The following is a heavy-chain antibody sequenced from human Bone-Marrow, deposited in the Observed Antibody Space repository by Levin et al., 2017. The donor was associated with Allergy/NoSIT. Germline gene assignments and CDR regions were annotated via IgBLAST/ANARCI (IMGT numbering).Heavy chain of an antibody. V-gene: IGHV1-2*02. CDR3: AVVASVQDGCSGGSCYAGPAFDI. CDR2: INPNSGGT. D-gene: IGHD2-15*01. Sequence: ASVKVSCKASGYTFTGYYMHWVRQAPGQGLEWMGWINPNSGGTNYAQKFQGRVTMTRDTSISTAYMELSRLRSDDTAVYYCAVVASVQDGCSGGSCYAGPAFDIWGQGTMVTVSS. J-gene: IGHJ3*02. CDR1: GYTFTGYY.